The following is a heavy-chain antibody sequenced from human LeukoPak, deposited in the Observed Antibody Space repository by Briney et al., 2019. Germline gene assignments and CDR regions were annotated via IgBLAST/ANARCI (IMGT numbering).Heavy chain of an antibody. J-gene: IGHJ4*02. CDR1: GYTLTELS. D-gene: IGHD1-26*01. V-gene: IGHV1-24*01. Sequence: ASVKVSCKVSGYTLTELSMHWVRQAPGKGLEWMGGFDPEDGETIYAQKFQGRVTMTEDTSTDTAYMELSSLRSEDTAVYYCATEVRIVGATAFDYGGQGTLVTVSS. CDR2: FDPEDGET. CDR3: ATEVRIVGATAFDY.